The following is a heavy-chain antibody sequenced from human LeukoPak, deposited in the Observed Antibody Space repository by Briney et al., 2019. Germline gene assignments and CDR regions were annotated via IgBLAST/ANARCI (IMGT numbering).Heavy chain of an antibody. V-gene: IGHV7-4-1*02. CDR3: ARGHEITMIVVVGFTDAFDI. CDR1: GYTFTSYA. CDR2: INTNTGNP. Sequence: ASVKVSCKASGYTFTSYAMNWVRQAPGQGLEWMGWINTNTGNPTYAQGFTGRFVFSLDTSVSTAYLQISSLKAEDTAVYYCARGHEITMIVVVGFTDAFDIWGQGTMVTVSS. D-gene: IGHD3-22*01. J-gene: IGHJ3*02.